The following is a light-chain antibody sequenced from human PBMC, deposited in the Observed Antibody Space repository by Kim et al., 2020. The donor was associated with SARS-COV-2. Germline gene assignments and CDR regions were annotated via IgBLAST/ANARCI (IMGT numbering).Light chain of an antibody. CDR2: DAS. CDR3: QQRRDWPCT. J-gene: IGKJ2*02. V-gene: IGKV3-11*01. Sequence: EIVLTQSPVTLSLSTGERATLSCRASQSVGDFLVWYQQRPGQPPRLLIYDASKRATGIPPRFSGGGSGTDFNLTISSLEPEDCAIYFCQQRRDWPCTFGQGTKLEI. CDR1: QSVGDF.